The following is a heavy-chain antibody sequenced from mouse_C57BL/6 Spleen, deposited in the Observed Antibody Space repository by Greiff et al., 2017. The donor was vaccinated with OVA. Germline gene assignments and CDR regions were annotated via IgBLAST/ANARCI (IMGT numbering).Heavy chain of an antibody. CDR1: GFTFSSYA. V-gene: IGHV5-4*03. D-gene: IGHD1-1*01. J-gene: IGHJ2*01. Sequence: EVMLVESGGGLVKPGGSLKLSCAASGFTFSSYAMSWVRQTPEKRLEWVATISDGGSYTYYPDNVKGRFTISRDNAKNNLYLQMSHLKSEDTAMYYCASLRSSSNYFDYWGKGTTLTVSS. CDR2: ISDGGSYT. CDR3: ASLRSSSNYFDY.